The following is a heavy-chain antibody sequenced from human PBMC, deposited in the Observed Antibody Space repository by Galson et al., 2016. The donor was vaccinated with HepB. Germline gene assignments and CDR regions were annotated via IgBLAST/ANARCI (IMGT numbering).Heavy chain of an antibody. Sequence: CAISGDSVSSESATWNWIRQSPSRGLEWLGRTYYRSKWYNNYALSVKGRITINPNTSKNQFTLQLNSVTPEDTAVYYCARDRAACDGKNTGNFYYWGQGIMVT. CDR2: TYYRSKWYN. J-gene: IGHJ4*02. D-gene: IGHD2-21*01. CDR1: GDSVSSESAT. V-gene: IGHV6-1*01. CDR3: ARDRAACDGKNTGNFYY.